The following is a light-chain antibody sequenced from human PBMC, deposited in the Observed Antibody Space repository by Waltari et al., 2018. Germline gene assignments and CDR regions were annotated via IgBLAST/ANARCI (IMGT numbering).Light chain of an antibody. J-gene: IGLJ3*02. CDR3: NSYTGSSSWV. CDR1: SSDVGFYNY. Sequence: QSALTQPASVSGSPGQSITISCTGTSSDVGFYNYVSWYQQHPGKAPKLLIYDVSERPSVVSDRFSGYKSGNTASLTISGLQAEDEAEYYCNSYTGSSSWVFGGGTKLTVL. CDR2: DVS. V-gene: IGLV2-14*01.